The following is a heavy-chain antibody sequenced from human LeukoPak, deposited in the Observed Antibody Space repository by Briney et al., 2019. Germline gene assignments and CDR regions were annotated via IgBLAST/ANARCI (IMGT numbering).Heavy chain of an antibody. CDR3: AKNSAFYYIDV. J-gene: IGHJ6*03. CDR2: IRYNGNNQ. V-gene: IGHV3-30*02. Sequence: GGSLRLSCAASGFTFSSYGMHWVRQAPGKGLEWVAFIRYNGNNQYYADSVKGRFTISRDNSKNTLYLQMNSLKGDDTAVYYCAKNSAFYYIDVWGKGTTVIISS. D-gene: IGHD3-10*01. CDR1: GFTFSSYG.